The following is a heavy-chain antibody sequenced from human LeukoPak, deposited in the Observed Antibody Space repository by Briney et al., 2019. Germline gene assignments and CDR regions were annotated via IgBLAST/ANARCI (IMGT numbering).Heavy chain of an antibody. J-gene: IGHJ4*02. V-gene: IGHV1-24*01. CDR2: FDPEDGET. CDR3: ARLPEGMVTSDY. Sequence: ASVKVSCMVSGYTLTELSMHWVRQAPGKGLEWMGGFDPEDGETIYAQKFQGRVTMTEDTSTDTAYMELSSLRSEDTAVYYCARLPEGMVTSDYWGQGTLVTVSS. D-gene: IGHD5-18*01. CDR1: GYTLTELS.